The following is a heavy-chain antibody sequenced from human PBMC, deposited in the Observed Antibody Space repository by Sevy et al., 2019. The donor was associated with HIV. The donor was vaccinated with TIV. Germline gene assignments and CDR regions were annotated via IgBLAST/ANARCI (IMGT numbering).Heavy chain of an antibody. CDR1: GFTFSSYW. V-gene: IGHV3-7*03. Sequence: GGSLRLSCAASGFTFSSYWMSWVRHAPGKGLEWVANIKQDGSEKYYVDSVKGRFTISRDNTKNSLYLQMNSLRAEDTAVYCCARDRYVAAAGSYYYYYYGMDVWGQGTTVTVSS. CDR2: IKQDGSEK. D-gene: IGHD6-13*01. CDR3: ARDRYVAAAGSYYYYYYGMDV. J-gene: IGHJ6*02.